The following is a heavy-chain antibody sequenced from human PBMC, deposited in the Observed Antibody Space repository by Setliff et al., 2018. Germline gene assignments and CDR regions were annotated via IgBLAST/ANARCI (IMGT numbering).Heavy chain of an antibody. CDR2: INNYNGNT. CDR3: ARAPRLEWLLPTFDS. CDR1: GYTFISYG. J-gene: IGHJ4*02. Sequence: ASVKVSCKTSGYTFISYGISWVRQAPGQGLEWMGWINNYNGNTDYAQNIQGRVTMTTDASTSTAYMELRSLRSDDTAVYYCARAPRLEWLLPTFDSWGQGTLVTVSS. V-gene: IGHV1-18*01. D-gene: IGHD3-3*01.